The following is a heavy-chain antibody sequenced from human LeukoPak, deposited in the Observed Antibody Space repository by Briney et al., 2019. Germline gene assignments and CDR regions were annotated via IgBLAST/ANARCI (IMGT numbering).Heavy chain of an antibody. CDR1: GYTFTSYG. Sequence: ASVKGSCKASGYTFTSYGISWVRQAPGQGLEWMGWISAYNGNTNYAQKLQGRITMTTDTSTSTAYMELRSLRSDDTAVYYCANSGYDSSGLWYFDYWGQGTLVTVSS. D-gene: IGHD3-22*01. V-gene: IGHV1-18*01. CDR2: ISAYNGNT. J-gene: IGHJ4*02. CDR3: ANSGYDSSGLWYFDY.